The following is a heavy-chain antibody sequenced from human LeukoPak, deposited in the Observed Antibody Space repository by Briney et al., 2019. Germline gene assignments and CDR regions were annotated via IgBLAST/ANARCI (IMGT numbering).Heavy chain of an antibody. CDR2: INHSGST. D-gene: IGHD3-22*01. CDR1: GGSFSGYY. V-gene: IGHV4-34*01. CDR3: ARGRGWWYYDSSGYYYTRPYFDY. Sequence: SETLSLTCAVYGGSFSGYYWSWIRQPPGKGLEWIGEINHSGSTNYNPSLKSRVTISVDTSKNQFSLKLSSVTAADTAVYYCARGRGWWYYDSSGYYYTRPYFDYWGQGTLVTVFS. J-gene: IGHJ4*02.